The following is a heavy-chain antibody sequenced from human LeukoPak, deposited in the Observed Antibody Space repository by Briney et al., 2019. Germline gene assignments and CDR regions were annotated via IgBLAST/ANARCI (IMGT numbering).Heavy chain of an antibody. CDR1: GFTFSSYA. CDR2: ISSNGGST. Sequence: SGGSLRLSCAASGFTFSSYAMHWVRQAPGKGLEYVSAISSNGGSTYYANSVKGRFTISRDNSKNTLYLQMSSLRAEDTAVYYCAREMRYSYGLDYWGQGTLVTVSS. D-gene: IGHD5-18*01. V-gene: IGHV3-64*01. CDR3: AREMRYSYGLDY. J-gene: IGHJ4*02.